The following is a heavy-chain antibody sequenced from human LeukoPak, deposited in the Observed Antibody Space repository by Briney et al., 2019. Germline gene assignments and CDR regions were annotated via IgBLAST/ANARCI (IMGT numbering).Heavy chain of an antibody. D-gene: IGHD2-2*01. CDR3: AVVPAARSGWFDP. Sequence: GGSLRLSCAASGFTFSSYGMHWVRQAPGKGLEWVAVIWYDGSNKYYADSVKGRFTISRDNSKNTLYLQMNSLRAEDTAVYYCAVVPAARSGWFDPWGQGTLVIVSS. V-gene: IGHV3-33*01. CDR1: GFTFSSYG. J-gene: IGHJ5*02. CDR2: IWYDGSNK.